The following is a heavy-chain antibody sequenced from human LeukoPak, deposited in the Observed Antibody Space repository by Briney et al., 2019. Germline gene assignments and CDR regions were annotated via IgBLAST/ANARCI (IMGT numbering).Heavy chain of an antibody. CDR2: ISHDGSNE. J-gene: IGHJ4*02. V-gene: IGHV3-30*18. CDR1: GFMFSNYG. Sequence: GGSLRLSCAASGFMFSNYGMHWVRQAPGKGLEWVAVISHDGSNEYYADSVKGRFTISRDNSKNTLLLQMNSLRAEDTAVYYCAKVRTGYSSSWYFDYWGQGTLVTVSS. D-gene: IGHD6-13*01. CDR3: AKVRTGYSSSWYFDY.